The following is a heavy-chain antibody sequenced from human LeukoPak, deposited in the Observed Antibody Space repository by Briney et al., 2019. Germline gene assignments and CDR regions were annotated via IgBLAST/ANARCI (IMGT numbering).Heavy chain of an antibody. CDR2: ICTSGST. V-gene: IGHV4-4*07. J-gene: IGHJ3*02. Sequence: PSETLSLTCTVSGGSISSYYWSWIRQPAGEGLEWIGRICTSGSTNYTPSLKSRVTMSVDTSKNQFSLKLSSVTAADTAVYYCARAAARGGGYSSSQSAYAFDIWGQGTMVTVSS. D-gene: IGHD6-13*01. CDR1: GGSISSYY. CDR3: ARAAARGGGYSSSQSAYAFDI.